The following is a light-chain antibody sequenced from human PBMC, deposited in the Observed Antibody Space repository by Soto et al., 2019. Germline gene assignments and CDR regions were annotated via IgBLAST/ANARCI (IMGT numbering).Light chain of an antibody. V-gene: IGKV3-15*01. CDR1: QSVNSN. CDR3: QQYNNRPPDT. J-gene: IGKJ2*01. Sequence: EIVMTQSPATLSVSPGERATLSCRASQSVNSNLAWYQQKPGQAPRLLIYGASTRVAGIPARFSGSGSGTEFSLTISRLQSEDFAVDYCQQYNNRPPDTFGQGTKLDIK. CDR2: GAS.